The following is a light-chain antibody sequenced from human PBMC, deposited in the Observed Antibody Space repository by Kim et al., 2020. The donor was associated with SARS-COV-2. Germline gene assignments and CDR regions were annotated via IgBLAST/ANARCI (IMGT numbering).Light chain of an antibody. CDR3: QQYDQRRT. CDR1: QSVNSN. CDR2: RAS. V-gene: IGKV3-15*01. Sequence: EIVMTQSPAPLSVSPGERATLSCRASQSVNSNLAWYQQKPGQVPRLLIYRASTRATGIPTRFSASGSGTEFTLTISSLQSEDCAVYYCQQYDQRRTFGPGTKVDIK. J-gene: IGKJ3*01.